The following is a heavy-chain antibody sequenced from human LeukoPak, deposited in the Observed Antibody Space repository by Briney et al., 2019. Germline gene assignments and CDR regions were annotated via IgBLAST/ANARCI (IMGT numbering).Heavy chain of an antibody. J-gene: IGHJ3*02. CDR3: ARHSSRWFAGGGFDI. D-gene: IGHD6-13*01. V-gene: IGHV5-51*01. CDR1: GYNFTNHW. Sequence: GDSLKISCKGSGYNFTNHWIGWVRQMPGKGLEWMGIIFPTDSNTRYSPSFRGQVTISADKSISTAYLQWSSLKAWDTAIYYCARHSSRWFAGGGFDIWGQGTMVSVSS. CDR2: IFPTDSNT.